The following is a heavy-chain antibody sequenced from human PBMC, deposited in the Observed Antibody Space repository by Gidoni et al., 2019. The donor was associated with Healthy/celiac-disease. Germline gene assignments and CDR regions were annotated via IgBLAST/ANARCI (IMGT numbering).Heavy chain of an antibody. V-gene: IGHV3-21*01. CDR3: ARAVDYDSATASEMGAFDI. Sequence: EVQLVESGGGLVKPGGSLRLSCAASGFTFSSYSMNWVRQAPGKGLEWVSSISSSSSYIYYADSVKGRFTISRDNAKNSLYLQMNSLRAEDTAVYYCARAVDYDSATASEMGAFDIWGQGTMVTVSS. J-gene: IGHJ3*02. CDR2: ISSSSSYI. D-gene: IGHD3-22*01. CDR1: GFTFSSYS.